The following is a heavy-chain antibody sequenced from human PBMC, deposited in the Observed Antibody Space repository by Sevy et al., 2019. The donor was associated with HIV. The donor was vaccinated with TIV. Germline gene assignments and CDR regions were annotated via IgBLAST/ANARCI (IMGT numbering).Heavy chain of an antibody. CDR3: ARVLLRLGELSSMDS. D-gene: IGHD3-16*02. CDR2: IYLTGTT. Sequence: SETLSLTCSVSGFSISSGYFWGWVRQPPGKGLEWIGSIYLTGTTYYNPSLKRRVTISVDTSKNQISLRLSSVTAADAAVYYYARVLLRLGELSSMDSWGQGTPVTVSS. V-gene: IGHV4-38-2*02. J-gene: IGHJ4*02. CDR1: GFSISSGYF.